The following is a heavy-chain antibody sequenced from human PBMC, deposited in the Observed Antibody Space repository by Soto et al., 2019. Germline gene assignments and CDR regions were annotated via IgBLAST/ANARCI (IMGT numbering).Heavy chain of an antibody. J-gene: IGHJ2*01. CDR1: GGSFSGYY. V-gene: IGHV4-34*01. D-gene: IGHD6-13*01. CDR3: ARWDIAAAGPYWYFDL. Sequence: QVQLQQWGAGLLKPSETLSLTCAVYGGSFSGYYWSWIRQPPGKGLEWIGEINHSGSTNYNPSLKSRVTISVDTSKNQFSLKLSSVTAADMAVYYCARWDIAAAGPYWYFDLWGRGTLVTVSS. CDR2: INHSGST.